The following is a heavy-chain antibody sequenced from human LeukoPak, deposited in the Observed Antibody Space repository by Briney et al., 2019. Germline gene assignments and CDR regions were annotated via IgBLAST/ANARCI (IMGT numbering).Heavy chain of an antibody. Sequence: PGGPLRLSCAASGFTFSSYAMSWVRQAPGKGLEWVSAISGSGGSTYYADSVKGRFTISRDNSKNTLYLQMNSLRAEDTAVYYCAKAPFRWRELRTGFDYWGQGTLVTVSS. D-gene: IGHD1-26*01. CDR3: AKAPFRWRELRTGFDY. V-gene: IGHV3-23*01. CDR1: GFTFSSYA. J-gene: IGHJ4*02. CDR2: ISGSGGST.